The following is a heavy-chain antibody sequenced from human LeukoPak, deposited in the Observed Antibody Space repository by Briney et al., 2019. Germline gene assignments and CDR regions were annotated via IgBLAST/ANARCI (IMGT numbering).Heavy chain of an antibody. CDR1: GFTSYTYT. V-gene: IGHV3-48*02. CDR2: ISSSGSTT. CDR3: ASESTVTHAFDS. D-gene: IGHD4-17*01. J-gene: IGHJ3*02. Sequence: GGSPRLSSAASGFTSYTYTMNWGRQAPGEGREWVSIISSSGSTTYYADSVKGRFTISRDNAKNSLYLQMNSLRDEDTAVYYCASESTVTHAFDSWGQGTMVTDSS.